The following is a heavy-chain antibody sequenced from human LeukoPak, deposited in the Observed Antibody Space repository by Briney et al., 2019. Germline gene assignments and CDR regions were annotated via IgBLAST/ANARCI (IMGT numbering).Heavy chain of an antibody. CDR1: GGSISSYY. CDR2: IYYSGST. J-gene: IGHJ6*02. D-gene: IGHD3-22*01. V-gene: IGHV4-59*01. CDR3: AGSGYRYYYGMDV. Sequence: SETLSLTCTVSGGSISSYYWSWIRQPPGKGLEWIGYIYYSGSTNYNPSLKSRVTISVDTSKNQFSLKLSSVTAADTAVYYCAGSGYRYYYGMDVWGQGTTVTVSS.